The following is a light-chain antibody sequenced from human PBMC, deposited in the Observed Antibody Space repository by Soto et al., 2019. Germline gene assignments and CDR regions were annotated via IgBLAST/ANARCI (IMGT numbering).Light chain of an antibody. CDR1: NIESKS. Sequence: SYELTQPPSVSVAPGQTARITCGGNNIESKSGHGYQQKPDQARVLVVYDDSDRPSRIPERFSGSNSANTATMTSSRVEDGDEADYHCPVWDSSSAHEVFGSGTQLTVL. CDR2: DDS. J-gene: IGLJ2*01. V-gene: IGLV3-21*02. CDR3: PVWDSSSAHEV.